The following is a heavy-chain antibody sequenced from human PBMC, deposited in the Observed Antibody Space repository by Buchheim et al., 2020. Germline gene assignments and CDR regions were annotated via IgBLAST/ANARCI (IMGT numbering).Heavy chain of an antibody. D-gene: IGHD3-22*01. V-gene: IGHV3-66*01. CDR1: GFGVRNSY. J-gene: IGHJ6*02. CDR3: ARDLSSSWYSYGMDV. Sequence: EVRLVESGGTLVQPGGSLRVSCAASGFGVRNSYMNWVRQAPGKGLEWVSIIFTSGSTYYADSVEGRFSIFRDDSNNTIYLQMDSLRVEDTGVYYCARDLSSSWYSYGMDVWGPGTT. CDR2: IFTSGST.